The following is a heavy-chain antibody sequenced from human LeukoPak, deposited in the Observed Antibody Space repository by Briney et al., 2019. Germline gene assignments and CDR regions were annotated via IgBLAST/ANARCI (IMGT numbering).Heavy chain of an antibody. CDR2: IIPIFGTA. D-gene: IGHD2-2*01. J-gene: IGHJ6*04. CDR3: ARNAVPDRPFSGMDV. Sequence: SVNVSCKASGGTFSSYAISWVRQAPGQGLEWMGGIIPIFGTANYAQKFQGRVTITADESTSTAYMELSSLRSEDTAVYYCARNAVPDRPFSGMDVWGKGTTVTVSS. CDR1: GGTFSSYA. V-gene: IGHV1-69*13.